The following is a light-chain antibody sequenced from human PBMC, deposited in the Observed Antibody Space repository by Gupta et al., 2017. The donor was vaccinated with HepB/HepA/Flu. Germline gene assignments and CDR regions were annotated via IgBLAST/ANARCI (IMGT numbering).Light chain of an antibody. CDR3: RQALQTPQS. CDR2: LGS. V-gene: IGKV2-28*01. Sequence: DIVMTQSPLSLPVTPGEPASISCRSSQSLLHSNGYNYLDWYLQKPGQSPQLLIYLGSNRASGVPDRFSGSGSGTDFTLKISRVEAEDVGVYYCRQALQTPQSFGPGTXVDIK. J-gene: IGKJ3*01. CDR1: QSLLHSNGYNY.